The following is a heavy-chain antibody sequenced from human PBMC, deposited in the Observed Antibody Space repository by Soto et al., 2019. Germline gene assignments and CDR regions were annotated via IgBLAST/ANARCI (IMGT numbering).Heavy chain of an antibody. Sequence: GASVKVSCKASGYTFTSYYMHWVRQAPGQGLEWMGIINPSGGSTSYAQKFQGRVTMTRDTSTSTVYMELSSLRSEDTAVYYCARDGKRDCYDSSGYSDPYYYYGMDVWGQGTKVTVSS. J-gene: IGHJ6*02. D-gene: IGHD3-22*01. V-gene: IGHV1-46*01. CDR3: ARDGKRDCYDSSGYSDPYYYYGMDV. CDR2: INPSGGST. CDR1: GYTFTSYY.